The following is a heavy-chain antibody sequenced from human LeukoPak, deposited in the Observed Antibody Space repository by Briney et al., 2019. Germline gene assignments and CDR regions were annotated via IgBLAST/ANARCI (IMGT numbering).Heavy chain of an antibody. Sequence: GGSLRLSCAASGFTFSSYEMNWVRQAPGKGLEWVSYISSSGGTIYYADSVQGRFTISRDNAKKSLYLQMNSLRAEDTAVYYCAREVGQLWLDYWGEGTLVTVSS. J-gene: IGHJ4*02. V-gene: IGHV3-48*03. D-gene: IGHD5-18*01. CDR2: ISSSGGTI. CDR3: AREVGQLWLDY. CDR1: GFTFSSYE.